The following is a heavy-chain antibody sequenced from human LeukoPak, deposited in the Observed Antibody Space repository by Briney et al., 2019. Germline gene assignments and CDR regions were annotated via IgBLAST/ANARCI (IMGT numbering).Heavy chain of an antibody. CDR3: ARGSYDILTGYYYFDY. Sequence: PGGSLRLSCAASGFTFSSYWMHWVRQAPGKGLEWVSSISSSSSYIYYADSVKGRFTISRDNAKNSLYLQMNSLRAEDTAVYYCARGSYDILTGYYYFDYWGQGTLVTVSS. J-gene: IGHJ4*02. V-gene: IGHV3-21*01. D-gene: IGHD3-9*01. CDR1: GFTFSSYW. CDR2: ISSSSSYI.